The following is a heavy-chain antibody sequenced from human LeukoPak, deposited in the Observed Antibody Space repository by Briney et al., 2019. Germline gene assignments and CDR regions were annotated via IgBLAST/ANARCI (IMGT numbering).Heavy chain of an antibody. CDR2: TYYRSKWYN. Sequence: SQTLSLTCAISGDSVSSNSAAWNWIRQSPSRGLEWLGRTYYRSKWYNDYAVSVKSRITINPDTSKNQFSLQLNSVTPEDTAVYYCARSGGFGELLQPDYYYYGMDVWGQGTTVTVSS. D-gene: IGHD3-10*01. V-gene: IGHV6-1*01. CDR1: GDSVSSNSAA. J-gene: IGHJ6*02. CDR3: ARSGGFGELLQPDYYYYGMDV.